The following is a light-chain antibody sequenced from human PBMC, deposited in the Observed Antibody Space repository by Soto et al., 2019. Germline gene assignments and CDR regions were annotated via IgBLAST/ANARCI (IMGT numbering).Light chain of an antibody. CDR1: SSDVGGYNY. Sequence: QSALTQPASVSGSPGQSITISCTGTSSDVGGYNYVSWYQQHPGKAPKLMIYEVRNRPSGVSNRFSGSKSGNTASLTISGLQAEDEADYYCSSYTTSRTDVVFGGGTKVTVL. CDR2: EVR. V-gene: IGLV2-14*01. CDR3: SSYTTSRTDVV. J-gene: IGLJ2*01.